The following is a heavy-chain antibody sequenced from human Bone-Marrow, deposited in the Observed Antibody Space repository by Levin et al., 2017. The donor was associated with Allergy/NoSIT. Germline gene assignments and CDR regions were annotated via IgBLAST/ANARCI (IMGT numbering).Heavy chain of an antibody. CDR1: SGTITSGGYY. Sequence: SETLSLTCTVSSGTITSGGYYWSWIRQHPGTGLEWIGFIYYNGNTYYSPSLKSRITISVDTSKNQFSLKLSSVTAADTAVYYCARTAEATGQEGDYYFDYWGQGTLVTVSS. CDR2: IYYNGNT. V-gene: IGHV4-31*03. J-gene: IGHJ4*02. D-gene: IGHD6-13*01. CDR3: ARTAEATGQEGDYYFDY.